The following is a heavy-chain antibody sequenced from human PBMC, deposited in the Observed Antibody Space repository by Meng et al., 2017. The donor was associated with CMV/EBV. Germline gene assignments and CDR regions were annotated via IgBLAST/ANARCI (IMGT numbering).Heavy chain of an antibody. CDR1: GFSGTDNY. J-gene: IGHJ4*02. V-gene: IGHV3-66*02. CDR3: ATGKVRYFDF. Sequence: LGRAWAASGFSGTDNYLRWVRQTLGKGLEWVSTVHSDDRTVYADSVKGRFTISRDTSKNTLYLQINSLRAEDTAVYYCATGKVRYFDFWGQGTLVTVSS. CDR2: VHSDDRT.